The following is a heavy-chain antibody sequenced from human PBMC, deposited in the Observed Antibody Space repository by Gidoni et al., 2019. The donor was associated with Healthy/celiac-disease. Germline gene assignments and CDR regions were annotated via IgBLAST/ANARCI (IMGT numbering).Heavy chain of an antibody. J-gene: IGHJ4*02. CDR3: ARGTAGVRGVIKGADY. CDR2: ISYDGSNK. D-gene: IGHD3-10*01. Sequence: QVQLVESGGGVVQPWRSLRLSCAASGFTVRSYAMHWVRQAPGKGLEWVAVISYDGSNKYYAGSVKGRFTISRDNSKNTLYLQMNSLRAEDTAVYYCARGTAGVRGVIKGADYWGQGTLVTVSS. CDR1: GFTVRSYA. V-gene: IGHV3-30-3*01.